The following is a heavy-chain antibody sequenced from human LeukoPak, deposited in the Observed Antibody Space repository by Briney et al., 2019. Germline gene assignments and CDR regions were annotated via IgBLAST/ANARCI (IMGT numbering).Heavy chain of an antibody. V-gene: IGHV3-21*01. D-gene: IGHD3-22*01. CDR1: AFTFSSYS. CDR3: ASGPYYYDSSGYSGTVVY. Sequence: GGCLRLSCTASAFTFSSYSMNWVRQAPGKGLEWVSSISSSSSYIYYADSVKGRFTISRDNAKNSLYLQMNSLRAEDTAVYYCASGPYYYDSSGYSGTVVYWGQGTLVTVSS. CDR2: ISSSSSYI. J-gene: IGHJ4*02.